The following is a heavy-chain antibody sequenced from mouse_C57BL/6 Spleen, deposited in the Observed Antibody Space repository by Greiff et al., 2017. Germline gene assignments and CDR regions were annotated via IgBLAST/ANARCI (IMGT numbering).Heavy chain of an antibody. Sequence: EVQLQQSGPELVKPGASVKIPCKASGYTFTDYTMDWVKQSHGKSLEWIGDIKPNNGGTIYNQKFKGKATLTVDKSSSTAYMELRSLTSEDTAVYYCERLYYYGSSYEWYFDVWGTGTTVTVSS. CDR1: GYTFTDYT. CDR3: ERLYYYGSSYEWYFDV. J-gene: IGHJ1*03. CDR2: IKPNNGGT. V-gene: IGHV1-18*01. D-gene: IGHD1-1*01.